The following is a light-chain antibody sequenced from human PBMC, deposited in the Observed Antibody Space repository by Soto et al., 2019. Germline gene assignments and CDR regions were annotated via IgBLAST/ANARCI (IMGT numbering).Light chain of an antibody. CDR3: QAWDRSTVV. Sequence: SYELTQPPSVSVSPGQTASITCSGDKLGTKYACWYQQKPGQSPVLVIYQDTKRPSGIPERFAGSNSGNTATLTISGTQAMDESDYYCQAWDRSTVVFGRGTKLTVL. CDR1: KLGTKY. V-gene: IGLV3-1*01. CDR2: QDT. J-gene: IGLJ2*01.